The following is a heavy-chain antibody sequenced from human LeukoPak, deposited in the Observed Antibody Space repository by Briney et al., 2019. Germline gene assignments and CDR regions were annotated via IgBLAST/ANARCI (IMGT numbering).Heavy chain of an antibody. CDR3: ARDDPYCSGGSCYSGFSGDDY. CDR2: ISAYNGNT. D-gene: IGHD2-15*01. J-gene: IGHJ4*02. V-gene: IGHV1-18*01. CDR1: GYTFTSYG. Sequence: GASVKVSCKASGYTFTSYGISWVRQAPGQGLEWMGWISAYNGNTNYAQKLQGRVTMTTDTSTSTAYMELRSLRSDDTAVYYCARDDPYCSGGSCYSGFSGDDYWGQGTLVTVSS.